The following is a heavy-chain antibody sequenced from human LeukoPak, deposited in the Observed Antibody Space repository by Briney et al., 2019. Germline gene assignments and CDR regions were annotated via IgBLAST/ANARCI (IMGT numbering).Heavy chain of an antibody. J-gene: IGHJ3*02. CDR2: IYTSGST. CDR3: ARAETGYCSSTSCWGNAFDI. Sequence: SETLSLTCTVSGGSISPYYWSWIRQPAGKGLEWIGRIYTSGSTNYNPSLKSRVTMSVDTSKNQFSLKLSSVTAADTAVYYCARAETGYCSSTSCWGNAFDIWGQGTMVTVSS. CDR1: GGSISPYY. V-gene: IGHV4-4*07. D-gene: IGHD2-2*01.